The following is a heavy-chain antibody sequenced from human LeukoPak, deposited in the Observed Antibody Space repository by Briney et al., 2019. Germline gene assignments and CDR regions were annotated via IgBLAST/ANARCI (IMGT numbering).Heavy chain of an antibody. CDR1: GYTFTSYY. D-gene: IGHD5-24*01. V-gene: IGHV1-46*03. CDR3: ARDLRRDGYKEYYFDY. Sequence: EASVKVSCEASGYTFTSYYMHWVRQAPGQGLEWMGIINPSGGSTSYAQKFQGRVTMTRDTSTSTVYMELSSLRSEDTAVYYCARDLRRDGYKEYYFDYWGQGTLVTVSS. CDR2: INPSGGST. J-gene: IGHJ4*02.